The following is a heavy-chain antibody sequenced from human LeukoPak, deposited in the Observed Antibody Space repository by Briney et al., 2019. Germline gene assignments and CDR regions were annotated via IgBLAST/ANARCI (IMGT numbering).Heavy chain of an antibody. Sequence: GGSLRLSCAASGFTFSSYAMHWVRQAPGKGLEGVAVISYDGSNKYYADSVKGRFTISRDNSKNTLYLQMNSLRAEDTAVYYCARDLDRLTYYFDYWGQGTLVTVSS. CDR3: ARDLDRLTYYFDY. D-gene: IGHD2-2*03. J-gene: IGHJ4*02. CDR2: ISYDGSNK. CDR1: GFTFSSYA. V-gene: IGHV3-30-3*01.